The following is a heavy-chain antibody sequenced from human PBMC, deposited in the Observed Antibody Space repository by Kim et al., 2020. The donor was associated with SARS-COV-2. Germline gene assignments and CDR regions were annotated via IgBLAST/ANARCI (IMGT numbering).Heavy chain of an antibody. D-gene: IGHD2-2*01. CDR2: IYYSGST. CDR3: SRAFDSYQLPFDP. J-gene: IGHJ5*02. Sequence: SETLSLTCTVSGGSISSSSYYWGWIRQPPGKGLEWIGSIYYSGSTYHNPSLKSRVTISVDTSKNQFSLKLSSVTAADTAVYYCSRAFDSYQLPFDPWGQGTLVTVSS. V-gene: IGHV4-39*07. CDR1: GGSISSSSYY.